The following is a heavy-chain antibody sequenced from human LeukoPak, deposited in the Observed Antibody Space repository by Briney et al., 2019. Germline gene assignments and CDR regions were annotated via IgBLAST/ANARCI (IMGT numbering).Heavy chain of an antibody. D-gene: IGHD4-23*01. CDR3: ARGTTVVTPGY. Sequence: PGGSLRLSCAASGFTVSSNYMSWVRQAPGKGLEWVSVIYSGGSTYYADSVKGRFTISRDNSKNTLYLQMNSLRAEDTAVYYCARGTTVVTPGYWGQGTLVTVSS. CDR1: GFTVSSNY. CDR2: IYSGGST. J-gene: IGHJ4*02. V-gene: IGHV3-53*01.